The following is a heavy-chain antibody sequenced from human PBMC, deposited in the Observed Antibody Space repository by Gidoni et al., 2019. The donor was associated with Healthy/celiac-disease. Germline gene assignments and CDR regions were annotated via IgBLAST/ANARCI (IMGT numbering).Heavy chain of an antibody. Sequence: EVQLVESGGGLVQPGGSLRLSCAASGFTFSSYWMSWVRQAPGKGLEWVANIKQDGSEKYYVDSVKGRFTISRDNAKNSLYLQMNSLRAEDTAVYYCARSDTAMGDWFDPWGQGTLVTVSS. CDR3: ARSDTAMGDWFDP. CDR1: GFTFSSYW. D-gene: IGHD5-18*01. J-gene: IGHJ5*02. CDR2: IKQDGSEK. V-gene: IGHV3-7*03.